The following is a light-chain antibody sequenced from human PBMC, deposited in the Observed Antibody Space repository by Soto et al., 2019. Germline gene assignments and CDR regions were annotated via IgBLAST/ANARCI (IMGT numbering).Light chain of an antibody. J-gene: IGKJ1*01. CDR1: QSVSNN. CDR3: QQYATSPWT. Sequence: EIEMTQSPATLSVSPGEKATLPCRASQSVSNNLAWFQQKPGQVPRLFIFGALSRATGIPDRFSGSGSGTDFTLTISRLEPEDFAVYYCQQYATSPWTFGQGTKVDIK. CDR2: GAL. V-gene: IGKV3-20*01.